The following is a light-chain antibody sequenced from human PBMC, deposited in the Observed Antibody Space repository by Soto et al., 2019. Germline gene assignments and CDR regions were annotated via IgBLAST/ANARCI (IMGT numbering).Light chain of an antibody. J-gene: IGKJ1*01. CDR3: QQYSTYTPRT. CDR1: QTINNF. V-gene: IGKV1-5*01. Sequence: DIQMTQSPSSLFASVGDRVTVTCRASQTINNFLNWYHQKPGKAPKLLIYGASSLQSGVPSRFSGSGSGTEFTLTISSLQPDDFATYYCQQYSTYTPRTFGQGTKVEIK. CDR2: GAS.